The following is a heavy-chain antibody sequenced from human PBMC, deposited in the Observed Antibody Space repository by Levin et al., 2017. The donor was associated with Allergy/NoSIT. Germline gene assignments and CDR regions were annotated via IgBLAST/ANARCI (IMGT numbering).Heavy chain of an antibody. V-gene: IGHV3-33*01. CDR1: GFTFSSYG. Sequence: GGSLRLSCAASGFTFSSYGMHWVRQAPGKGLEWVAVIWYDGSNKYYADSVKGRFTISRDNSKNTLYLQMNSLRAEDTAVYYCARDTPLPSYYYDGMDVWGQGTTVTVSS. CDR2: IWYDGSNK. CDR3: ARDTPLPSYYYDGMDV. J-gene: IGHJ6*02.